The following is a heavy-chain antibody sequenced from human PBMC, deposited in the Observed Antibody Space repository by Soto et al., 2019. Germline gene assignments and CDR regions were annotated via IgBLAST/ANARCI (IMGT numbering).Heavy chain of an antibody. Sequence: EVQLLESGGGLIQPGGSLRLSCAASGFTFRGYAMTWVRQAPGKGLEWVSAISSFGGNTYYADSVKGRFTISRDNSKSTVYLQMNTLRAEDTAVYYCAKGDNGNIRGWFDPWGQGTLVTVSS. CDR1: GFTFRGYA. J-gene: IGHJ5*02. D-gene: IGHD1-20*01. CDR2: ISSFGGNT. CDR3: AKGDNGNIRGWFDP. V-gene: IGHV3-23*01.